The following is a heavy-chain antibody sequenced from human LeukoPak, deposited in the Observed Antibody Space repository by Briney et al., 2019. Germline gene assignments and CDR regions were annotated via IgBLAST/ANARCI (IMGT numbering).Heavy chain of an antibody. J-gene: IGHJ4*02. CDR1: GGSISSGGYS. CDR2: IYHSGST. D-gene: IGHD1-26*01. CDR3: ARGVYSGCYQYYFDY. Sequence: SQALSLTCAVSGGSISSGGYSWSWIRQPPGKGLEWIGYIYHSGSTYYNPSLKSRVTISVDRSKNQFSLKLSSVTAADTAVYYCARGVYSGCYQYYFDYWGQGTLVTVSS. V-gene: IGHV4-30-2*01.